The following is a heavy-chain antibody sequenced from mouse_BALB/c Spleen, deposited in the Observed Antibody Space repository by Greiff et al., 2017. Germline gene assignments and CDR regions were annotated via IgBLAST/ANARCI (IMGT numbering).Heavy chain of an antibody. D-gene: IGHD2-14*01. CDR2: IYPGNSDT. J-gene: IGHJ4*01. CDR1: GYSFTSYW. V-gene: IGHV1-5*01. Sequence: EVQLQQSGTVLARPGASVKMSCKASGYSFTSYWMHWVKQRPGQGLEWIGAIYPGNSDTSYNQKFKGKAKLTAVTSASTAYMELSSLTNEDSAVYYCTRSVYYRYDETGYAMDYWGQGTSVTVSS. CDR3: TRSVYYRYDETGYAMDY.